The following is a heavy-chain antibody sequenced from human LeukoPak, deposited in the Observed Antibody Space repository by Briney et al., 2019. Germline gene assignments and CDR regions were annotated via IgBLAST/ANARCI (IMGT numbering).Heavy chain of an antibody. J-gene: IGHJ4*02. CDR2: ISAYNGNT. D-gene: IGHD3-9*01. V-gene: IGHV1-18*01. CDR3: ARDSFDWLLSDFDY. CDR1: GYTFTSYG. Sequence: GAPVKVSCKASGYTFTSYGISWVRQAPGQGLEWMGWISAYNGNTNYAQKLQGRVTMTTDTSTSTAYMELRSLRSDDTAVYYCARDSFDWLLSDFDYWGQGTLVTVSS.